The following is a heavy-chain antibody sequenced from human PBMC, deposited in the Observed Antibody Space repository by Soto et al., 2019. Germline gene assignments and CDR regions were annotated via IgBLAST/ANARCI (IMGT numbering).Heavy chain of an antibody. CDR2: IIPILGTT. D-gene: IGHD3-9*01. CDR3: ARDGPWGPIRYFETYSYYYGMDV. J-gene: IGHJ6*02. V-gene: IGHV1-69*01. Sequence: QVQLVQSGAEVKKPGSSVTVSCKASGGTFSSYAISWVRQAPGQGLEWMGGIIPILGTTNYAQKFQGRVSITADESTRTAYMELSSLRSEDTAVYYCARDGPWGPIRYFETYSYYYGMDVWGQGTTVTVSS. CDR1: GGTFSSYA.